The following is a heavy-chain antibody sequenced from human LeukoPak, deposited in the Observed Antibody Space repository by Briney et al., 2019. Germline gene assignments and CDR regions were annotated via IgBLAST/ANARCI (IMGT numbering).Heavy chain of an antibody. V-gene: IGHV1-2*02. J-gene: IGHJ5*02. CDR1: GYTFTGYY. D-gene: IGHD3-10*01. CDR3: ARDSAGADH. CDR2: INPNTGGT. Sequence: ASVKVSCKASGYTFTGYYMHWVRQAPGQGLEWMGWINPNTGGTNYAQKFQGRVTMTRDTSITTAYMELIRLTSDDTAVYYCARDSAGADHWGQGTLVTVSS.